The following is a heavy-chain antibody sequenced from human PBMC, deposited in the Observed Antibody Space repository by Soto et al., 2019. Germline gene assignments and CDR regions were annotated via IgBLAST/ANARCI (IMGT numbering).Heavy chain of an antibody. Sequence: SETLSLTCTVSGGSISSYYWSWIRQPPGKGLEWIGYIYYSGSTNYNPSLKSRVTISVDTSKNQFSLKLSSATAADTAVYYCAREGGRGYSYGYDYWGQGTLVTVSS. CDR1: GGSISSYY. D-gene: IGHD5-18*01. J-gene: IGHJ4*02. V-gene: IGHV4-59*01. CDR2: IYYSGST. CDR3: AREGGRGYSYGYDY.